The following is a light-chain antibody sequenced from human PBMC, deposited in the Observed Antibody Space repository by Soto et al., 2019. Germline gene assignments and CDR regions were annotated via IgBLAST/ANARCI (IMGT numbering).Light chain of an antibody. Sequence: AIRMTQSPSSFSASTGDRVTITCRASQSISSSLAWYQQKPGKAPNLLIHAASTLQSGVPSRFSGSGSGTEFTLTISSLQPDDFATYYCQQYNGYSTWTFGQGTKVDIK. CDR2: AAS. V-gene: IGKV1-8*01. CDR3: QQYNGYSTWT. CDR1: QSISSS. J-gene: IGKJ1*01.